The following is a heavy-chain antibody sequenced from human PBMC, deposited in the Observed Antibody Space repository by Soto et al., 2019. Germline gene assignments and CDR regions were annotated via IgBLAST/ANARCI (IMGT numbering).Heavy chain of an antibody. CDR3: ARDFETRFLEYLYAFDI. CDR2: INSRGSTV. V-gene: IGHV3-48*03. CDR1: GFIFSSFE. D-gene: IGHD3-3*01. J-gene: IGHJ3*02. Sequence: PGGSLRLSCAASGFIFSSFEMNWVRQAPGKGLECVAYINSRGSTVYYADSVRGRSTVSRDNAKNSMYLQLNNLRPEDTAVYYCARDFETRFLEYLYAFDIWGQGTVVTVSS.